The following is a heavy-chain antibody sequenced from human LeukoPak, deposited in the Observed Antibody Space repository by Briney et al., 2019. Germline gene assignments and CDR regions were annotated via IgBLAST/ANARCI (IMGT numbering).Heavy chain of an antibody. Sequence: GGSLRLSCAASGFTFSSYSMNWVRQAPGKGLEWVSSISSSSSYIYYADSVKGRFTISRDNAKNSLYLQMNSLRAEDTAVYYCARDFHTASRNSGPGFDYWGQGTLVTVSS. CDR2: ISSSSSYI. CDR1: GFTFSSYS. D-gene: IGHD5-18*01. CDR3: ARDFHTASRNSGPGFDY. V-gene: IGHV3-21*01. J-gene: IGHJ4*02.